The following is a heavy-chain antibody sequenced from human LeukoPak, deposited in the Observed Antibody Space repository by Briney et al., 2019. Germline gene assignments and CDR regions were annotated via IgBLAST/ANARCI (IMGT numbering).Heavy chain of an antibody. CDR3: ARDTRYAFDI. V-gene: IGHV3-48*01. Sequence: GGSLRLSCAASGFTFSGYSMNWVRQAPGKGLEYVSYISSTSGTIYHADSVKGRFTISRDNAKNSLYLQMNSLRGEDTAVYYCARDTRYAFDIWGQGTMVTVSS. J-gene: IGHJ3*02. CDR2: ISSTSGTI. CDR1: GFTFSGYS.